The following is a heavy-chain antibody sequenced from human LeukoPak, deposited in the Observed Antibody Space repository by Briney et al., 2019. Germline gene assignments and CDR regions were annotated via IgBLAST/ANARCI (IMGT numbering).Heavy chain of an antibody. CDR2: ISSSGSTI. Sequence: PGGSLRLSCAASGFTFSDYYMSWIRQAPGKGLEWVSYISSSGSTIYYADSVKGRFTISRDNAKNSLYLQMNSLRAEDTAVYYCARVGYCSGGSCYRTARIDYWGQGTLVTVSS. CDR3: ARVGYCSGGSCYRTARIDY. J-gene: IGHJ4*02. V-gene: IGHV3-11*01. D-gene: IGHD2-15*01. CDR1: GFTFSDYY.